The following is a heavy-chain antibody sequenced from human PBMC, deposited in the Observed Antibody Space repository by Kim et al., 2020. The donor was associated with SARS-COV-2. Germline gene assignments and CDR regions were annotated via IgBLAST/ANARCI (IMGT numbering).Heavy chain of an antibody. CDR1: GFTFDDFA. J-gene: IGHJ3*02. CDR2: ISWNSGNI. D-gene: IGHD4-17*01. Sequence: GGSLRLSCAASGFTFDDFALHWVRQVPGKGLEWVSGISWNSGNIDYADSVKGRFTISRDNAKNSLYLQMNSLRVEDTAFYHCAKTLGNGDFHDRNDAFDIWDPGTMVTVAS. V-gene: IGHV3-9*01. CDR3: AKTLGNGDFHDRNDAFDI.